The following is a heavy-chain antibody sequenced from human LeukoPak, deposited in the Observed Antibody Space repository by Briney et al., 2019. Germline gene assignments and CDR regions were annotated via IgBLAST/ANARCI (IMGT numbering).Heavy chain of an antibody. CDR2: INHSGST. Sequence: SETLSLTCAVYGGSFSGYYWSWIRQPPGKGLEWIGEINHSGSTNYNPSLKSRVTISADTSKNQFSLKLSSVTAADTAVYYCARAEMATSTLRAFDYWGQGTLVTVSS. D-gene: IGHD5-12*01. J-gene: IGHJ4*02. CDR1: GGSFSGYY. V-gene: IGHV4-34*01. CDR3: ARAEMATSTLRAFDY.